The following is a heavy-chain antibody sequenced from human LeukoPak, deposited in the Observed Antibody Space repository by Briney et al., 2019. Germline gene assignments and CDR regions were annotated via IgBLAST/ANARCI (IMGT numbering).Heavy chain of an antibody. J-gene: IGHJ4*02. Sequence: PGGSLRLSCAASGFTFSSYGMNWVRQAPGKGLEWVSYISSNRDTIYYADSVKGRFTISSDNAKDSLYLHMNSLKASDTALYYCVRQGLQSGTYPAYWGPGTLVTVSS. CDR2: ISSNRDTI. CDR1: GFTFSSYG. D-gene: IGHD1-26*01. CDR3: VRQGLQSGTYPAY. V-gene: IGHV3-48*04.